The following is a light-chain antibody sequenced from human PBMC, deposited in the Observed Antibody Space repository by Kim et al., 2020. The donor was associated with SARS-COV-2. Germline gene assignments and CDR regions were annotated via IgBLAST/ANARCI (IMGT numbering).Light chain of an antibody. J-gene: IGKJ2*01. V-gene: IGKV1-8*01. Sequence: AILMTQSPASLSSSTGERVTLTWRASQGISSYLAWYQQKPGKAPKLLIYAASNLQSGVPARFSGSGSGTDFTLTISRLQPEDFAAYYCQQYNSSPYTFGQGTKLEI. CDR2: AAS. CDR1: QGISSY. CDR3: QQYNSSPYT.